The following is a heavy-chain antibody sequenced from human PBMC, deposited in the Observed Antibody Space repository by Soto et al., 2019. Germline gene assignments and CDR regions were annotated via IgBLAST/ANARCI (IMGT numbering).Heavy chain of an antibody. V-gene: IGHV1-69*13. D-gene: IGHD3-16*01. CDR3: AEAHGGWNYFDY. J-gene: IGHJ4*02. CDR1: GGTFSSYA. Sequence: SVKVSCKASGGTFSSYAISWVRQAPGQGLEWMGGIIPIFGTTNYAQKFQGRVTITADESTSTAYMELSSLRSEDTAVYYCAEAHGGWNYFDYWGQGTLVTVSS. CDR2: IIPIFGTT.